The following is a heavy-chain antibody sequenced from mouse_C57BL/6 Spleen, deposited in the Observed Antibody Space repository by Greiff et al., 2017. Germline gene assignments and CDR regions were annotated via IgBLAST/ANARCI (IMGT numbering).Heavy chain of an antibody. J-gene: IGHJ4*01. Sequence: QVQLQQSGTELVKPGASVKLSCKASGYTFTSSWMHWVKQRPGQGLEWIGNIYPSNGGTNYNEKFKSKATLTVDKSSSTAYMQLSSLTSEDSAVYFCARPYYDRYCALDYWGQGTSVTVSS. D-gene: IGHD2-10*01. CDR2: IYPSNGGT. CDR1: GYTFTSSW. CDR3: ARPYYDRYCALDY. V-gene: IGHV1-53*01.